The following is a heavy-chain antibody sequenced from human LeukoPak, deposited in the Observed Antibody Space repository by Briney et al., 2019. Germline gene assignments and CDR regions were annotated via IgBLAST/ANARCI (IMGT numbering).Heavy chain of an antibody. D-gene: IGHD6-6*01. CDR2: IYYSGST. CDR1: GGSISSSSYY. CDR3: VGSSSSRGRIDY. J-gene: IGHJ4*02. V-gene: IGHV4-39*07. Sequence: PSETLSLTCTVSGGSISSSSYYWGWIRQPPGKGLEWIGSIYYSGSTYYNPSLKSRVTMSVDTSKNQFSLKLSSVTAADTAVYYCVGSSSSRGRIDYWGQGTLVTVSS.